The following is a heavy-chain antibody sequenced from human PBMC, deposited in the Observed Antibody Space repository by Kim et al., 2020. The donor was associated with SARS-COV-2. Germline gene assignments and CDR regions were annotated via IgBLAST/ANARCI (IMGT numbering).Heavy chain of an antibody. V-gene: IGHV3-48*02. J-gene: IGHJ5*02. Sequence: VKCRFTITRENAKNSLYLQMNSLRDEDTAVYYCARSFVEMATITRGWFDPWGQGTLVTVSS. CDR3: ARSFVEMATITRGWFDP. D-gene: IGHD5-12*01.